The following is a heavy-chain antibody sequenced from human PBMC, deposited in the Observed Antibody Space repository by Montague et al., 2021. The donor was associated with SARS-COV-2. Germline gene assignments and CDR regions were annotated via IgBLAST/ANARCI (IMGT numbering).Heavy chain of an antibody. CDR1: GFTFDDYA. CDR2: ISWNSGSI. J-gene: IGHJ4*02. V-gene: IGHV3-9*01. Sequence: SLRLSCAASGFTFDDYAMHWVRHAPGKGLEWVSGISWNSGSIGYADSVKGRFTISRDNAKNSLYLQMNSLRAEDTALYYCAKLGSYTDYWGQGTLVTVSS. CDR3: AKLGSYTDY. D-gene: IGHD2-2*02.